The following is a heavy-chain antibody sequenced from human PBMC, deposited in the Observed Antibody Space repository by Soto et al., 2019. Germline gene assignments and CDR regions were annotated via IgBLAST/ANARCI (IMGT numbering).Heavy chain of an antibody. CDR1: GFTFSSYG. CDR2: IWYDGSNK. CDR3: ASEFPVGIAVAGMRYYYYGMDV. J-gene: IGHJ6*02. Sequence: QVQLVESGGGVVQPGRSLRLSCAASGFTFSSYGMHWVRQAPGKGLEWVAVIWYDGSNKYYADYVKGRFTISRDNSKNTLYLQMNSLRAEDTAVYYCASEFPVGIAVAGMRYYYYGMDVWGQGTTVTVSS. V-gene: IGHV3-33*01. D-gene: IGHD6-19*01.